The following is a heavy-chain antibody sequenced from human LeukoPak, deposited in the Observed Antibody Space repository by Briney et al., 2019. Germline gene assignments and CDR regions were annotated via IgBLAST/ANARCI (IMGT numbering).Heavy chain of an antibody. CDR1: GFTFSSYS. CDR2: ISSSSSYI. D-gene: IGHD3-22*01. J-gene: IGHJ4*02. CDR3: ARDLNYYDSLDY. Sequence: PGGSLRLSCAASGFTFSSYSMNWVRQAPGKGLEWVSSISSSSSYIYYADSVKGRFTISRDNAKNSLYLQMNSLRAEDTAVYYCARDLNYYDSLDYWGQGTLVTVSS. V-gene: IGHV3-21*01.